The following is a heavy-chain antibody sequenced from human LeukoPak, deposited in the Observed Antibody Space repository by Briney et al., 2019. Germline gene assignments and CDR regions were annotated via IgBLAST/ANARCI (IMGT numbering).Heavy chain of an antibody. Sequence: AGGSLRLSCAASGFTFSSYDMHWVRHATGKGLEWVSAIGTAGDTYYPGSVKGRFTISRENAKNSLYLQMNSLRAGDTAVYYCARVGITGTFDYWGQGTLVTVSS. V-gene: IGHV3-13*01. D-gene: IGHD1-7*01. CDR1: GFTFSSYD. J-gene: IGHJ4*02. CDR2: IGTAGDT. CDR3: ARVGITGTFDY.